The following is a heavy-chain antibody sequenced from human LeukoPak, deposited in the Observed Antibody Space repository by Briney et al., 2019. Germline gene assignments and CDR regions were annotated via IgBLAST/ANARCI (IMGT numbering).Heavy chain of an antibody. CDR3: ASTMIVVVNWFDP. Sequence: GGSLRLSCAASGFTFSSYAMHWVRQAPGKGLEWVAVISYDGSNKYYADSVKGRFTISRDNSKNTLYLQMNSLRAEDTAVYYCASTMIVVVNWFDPWGQGTLVTVSS. CDR2: ISYDGSNK. CDR1: GFTFSSYA. V-gene: IGHV3-30-3*01. J-gene: IGHJ5*02. D-gene: IGHD3-22*01.